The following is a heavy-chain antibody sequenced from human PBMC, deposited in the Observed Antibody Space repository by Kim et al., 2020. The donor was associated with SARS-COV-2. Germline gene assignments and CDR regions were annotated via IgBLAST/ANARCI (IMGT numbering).Heavy chain of an antibody. D-gene: IGHD2-21*02. CDR3: AKDVVVVTAIILWYGMDV. V-gene: IGHV3-23*01. CDR1: GFTFSSYA. Sequence: GGSLRLSCAASGFTFSSYAMSWVRQAPGKGLEWVSAISGSGGSTYYADSVKGRFTISRDNSKNTLYLQMNSLRAEDTAVYYCAKDVVVVTAIILWYGMDVWGQGTTVTVSS. CDR2: ISGSGGST. J-gene: IGHJ6*02.